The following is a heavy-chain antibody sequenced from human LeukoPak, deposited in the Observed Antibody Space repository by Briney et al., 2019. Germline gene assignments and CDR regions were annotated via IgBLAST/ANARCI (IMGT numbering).Heavy chain of an antibody. V-gene: IGHV3-21*01. CDR3: ARGGAHRGFDY. CDR2: ISGSGGST. J-gene: IGHJ4*02. Sequence: GGSLRLSCAASGFTFSSYAMSWVRQAPGKGLEWVSAISGSGGSTYYADSVKGRFTISRDNAKNSLYLQMNSLRAEDTAVYYCARGGAHRGFDYWGQGTLVTVSS. CDR1: GFTFSSYA.